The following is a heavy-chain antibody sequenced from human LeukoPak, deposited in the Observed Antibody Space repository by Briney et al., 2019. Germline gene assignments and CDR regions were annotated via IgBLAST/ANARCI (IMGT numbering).Heavy chain of an antibody. V-gene: IGHV1-18*01. J-gene: IGHJ4*02. CDR3: AREQYCGGDCSFDY. CDR2: ISAYNGNT. D-gene: IGHD2-21*02. Sequence: ASVKVSCKASGYTFTSYGISWVRQAPGQGLEWMGWISAYNGNTNYAQKLQGRVTMSTDTSTSTAYMELRSLRSDDTAVYYCAREQYCGGDCSFDYWGQGTLVTVSS. CDR1: GYTFTSYG.